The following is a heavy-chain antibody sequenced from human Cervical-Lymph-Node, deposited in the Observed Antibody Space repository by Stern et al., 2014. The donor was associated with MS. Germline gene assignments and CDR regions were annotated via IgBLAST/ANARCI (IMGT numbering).Heavy chain of an antibody. CDR2: INSNSGGT. D-gene: IGHD1-14*01. J-gene: IGHJ4*02. CDR3: ARGGTSSCDY. CDR1: GYTFTGYY. Sequence: QVQLVQSGAEVKKPGASVKVSCKASGYTFTGYYMHWVRQAPGQGPEWMGWINSNSGGTTYAQKFQGRVTVIRDTSISTVYMELSRLRSDDTAVYYCARGGTSSCDYWGQGTLVTVSS. V-gene: IGHV1-2*02.